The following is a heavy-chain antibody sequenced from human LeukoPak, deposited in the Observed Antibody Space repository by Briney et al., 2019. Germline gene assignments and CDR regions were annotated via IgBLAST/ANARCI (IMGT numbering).Heavy chain of an antibody. Sequence: GRSLRLSCAASGFTFSSYGMHWVRQAPGKGLEWVAVISYDGRNKYYADSVKGRFTISRDNSKNTLYLQMNSLRAEDTAVYYCAKDGGIVVAGTFDYWGQGTLVTVSS. V-gene: IGHV3-30*18. J-gene: IGHJ4*02. D-gene: IGHD6-19*01. CDR2: ISYDGRNK. CDR3: AKDGGIVVAGTFDY. CDR1: GFTFSSYG.